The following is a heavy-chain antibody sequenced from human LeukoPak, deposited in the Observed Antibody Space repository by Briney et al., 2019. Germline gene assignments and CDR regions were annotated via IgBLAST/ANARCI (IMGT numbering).Heavy chain of an antibody. CDR1: GGSFSGYY. CDR3: ARDLHSSRTNDAFVI. J-gene: IGHJ3*02. D-gene: IGHD6-19*01. V-gene: IGHV4-34*01. Sequence: SETLSLTCAVYGGSFSGYYWSWIRQPPGKGLEWIGSIYYSGSTNYNPSLKSRVTISVDTSKNQFSLKLSSVTAADTAVYYCARDLHSSRTNDAFVIWGQGTMVTVSS. CDR2: IYYSGST.